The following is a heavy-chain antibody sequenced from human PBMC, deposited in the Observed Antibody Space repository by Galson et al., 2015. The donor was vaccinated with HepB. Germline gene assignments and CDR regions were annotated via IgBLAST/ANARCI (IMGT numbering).Heavy chain of an antibody. J-gene: IGHJ4*02. V-gene: IGHV4-61*02. CDR3: ARSYNYFDY. D-gene: IGHD1-14*01. CDR1: GGSISSGSYY. Sequence: TLSLTCTVSGGSISSGSYYWSWIRQPAGKGLEWIGRIYTSGSTNYNPSLESRVTMSVDTSKNQFSLKLSSVTAADTAVYYCARSYNYFDYWGQGTLVTVSS. CDR2: IYTSGST.